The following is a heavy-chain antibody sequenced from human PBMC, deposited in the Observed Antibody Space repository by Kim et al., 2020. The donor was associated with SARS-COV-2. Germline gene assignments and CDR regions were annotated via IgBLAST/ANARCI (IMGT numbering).Heavy chain of an antibody. CDR2: IYYSGST. CDR3: ARDHREWVQFTANWYFDL. J-gene: IGHJ2*01. Sequence: SETLSLTCTVSGGSISSYYWSWIRQPPGKGLEWIGYIYYSGSTNYNPSLKSRVTISVDTSKNQFSLKLSSVTAADTAVYYCARDHREWVQFTANWYFDLWGRGNLFTVSS. D-gene: IGHD5-12*01. CDR1: GGSISSYY. V-gene: IGHV4-59*01.